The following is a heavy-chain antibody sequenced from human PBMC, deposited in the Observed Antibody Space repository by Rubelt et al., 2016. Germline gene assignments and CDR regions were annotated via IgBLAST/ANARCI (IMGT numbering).Heavy chain of an antibody. D-gene: IGHD1-26*01. Sequence: QVQLQQWGAGLLKPSETLSLTCAVYGGSFSGYYWSWIRQPPGKGLEWIGEINHSGSTNYNPSLKSQVTISVDTSKTQISLKLSSVTAADTAVYYCARGRMGFHYYYYGMDVWGQGTTVTVSS. CDR1: GGSFSGYY. J-gene: IGHJ6*02. CDR2: INHSGST. CDR3: ARGRMGFHYYYYGMDV. V-gene: IGHV4-34*01.